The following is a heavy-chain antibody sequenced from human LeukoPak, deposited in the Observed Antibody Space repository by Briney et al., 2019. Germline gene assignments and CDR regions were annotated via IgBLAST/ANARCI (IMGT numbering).Heavy chain of an antibody. D-gene: IGHD2-15*01. J-gene: IGHJ4*02. V-gene: IGHV4-38-2*02. Sequence: PSETLSLTCTVSGYSISSGYYWGWIRQPPGKGPEWIGSFYHSGSTYYIPSLKSRVTISLDTSKNQFSLKLSSVTAADTAVYYCARVRRVAATPFDYWGQGTLVTVSS. CDR2: FYHSGST. CDR1: GYSISSGYY. CDR3: ARVRRVAATPFDY.